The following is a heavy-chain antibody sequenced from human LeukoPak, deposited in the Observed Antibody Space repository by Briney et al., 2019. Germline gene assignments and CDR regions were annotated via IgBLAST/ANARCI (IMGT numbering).Heavy chain of an antibody. CDR3: ASGGYYDILTGYYPPDY. V-gene: IGHV3-30-3*01. J-gene: IGHJ4*02. CDR2: ILYDGSNK. CDR1: GFTFSNYA. D-gene: IGHD3-9*01. Sequence: GGSLRLSCAASGFTFSNYAIHWVRQAPGKGLEWVAVILYDGSNKYYADSVKGRFTISRDNSKNTLYLQMNSLRAEDTAVYYCASGGYYDILTGYYPPDYWGQGTLVTVSS.